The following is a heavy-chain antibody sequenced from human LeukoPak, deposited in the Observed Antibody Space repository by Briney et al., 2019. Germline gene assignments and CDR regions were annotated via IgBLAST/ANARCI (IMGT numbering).Heavy chain of an antibody. D-gene: IGHD6-13*01. V-gene: IGHV1-18*01. CDR2: ISAYNGNT. Sequence: PGASVKVSCKASGYTFTSYGISWVRQAPGQGLEWMGWISAYNGNTNYAQKLQGRVTMTTDTSTSTAYMELSSLRSEDTAVYYCARGALIAAIYYYMDVWGKGTTVTISS. J-gene: IGHJ6*03. CDR1: GYTFTSYG. CDR3: ARGALIAAIYYYMDV.